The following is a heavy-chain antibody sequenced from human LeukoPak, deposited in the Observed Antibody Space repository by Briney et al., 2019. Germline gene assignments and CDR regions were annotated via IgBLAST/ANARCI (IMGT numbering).Heavy chain of an antibody. Sequence: PSETLSLTCTVSGGSISSYYWSWIRQPPGKGLEWNGYIYYSGSTNYNPSLKSRVTISVDTSKNQFSLKLSSVTAADTAVYYCTGSSWYGENFDYWGQGTLVTVSS. CDR3: TGSSWYGENFDY. D-gene: IGHD6-13*01. CDR1: GGSISSYY. CDR2: IYYSGST. J-gene: IGHJ4*02. V-gene: IGHV4-59*01.